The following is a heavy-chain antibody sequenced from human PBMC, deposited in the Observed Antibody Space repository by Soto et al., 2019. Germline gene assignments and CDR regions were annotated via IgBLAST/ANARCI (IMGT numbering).Heavy chain of an antibody. V-gene: IGHV3-30-3*01. CDR2: ISNDGNRK. CDR1: RFSFSDYA. D-gene: IGHD3-16*01. CDR3: LGYLGGGTPAFCY. J-gene: IGHJ4*02. Sequence: QVQLVESGGGVVQPGGSLRLSCAASRFSFSDYAMHWVRQAPGKGLEWVAVISNDGNRKYYADSVKGRFTISRDNSKDPLFLQMNGPRPEDTAVFLFLGYLGGGTPAFCYWGQGALVTVSS.